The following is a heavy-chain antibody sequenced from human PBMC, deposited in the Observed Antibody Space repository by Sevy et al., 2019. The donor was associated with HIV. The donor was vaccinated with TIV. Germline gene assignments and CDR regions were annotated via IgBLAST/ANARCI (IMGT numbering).Heavy chain of an antibody. CDR3: AKDTDSSSWSMGYYFDY. V-gene: IGHV3-23*01. CDR2: ISGSGGST. Sequence: GGSLRLSCAASGFTFSSYAMSWVRQAPGKGLEWVSAISGSGGSTYYADSVKGRFTIFRDNSKNTLYLQMNSLRAEDTAVYYCAKDTDSSSWSMGYYFDYWGQGTLVTVSS. D-gene: IGHD6-13*01. J-gene: IGHJ4*02. CDR1: GFTFSSYA.